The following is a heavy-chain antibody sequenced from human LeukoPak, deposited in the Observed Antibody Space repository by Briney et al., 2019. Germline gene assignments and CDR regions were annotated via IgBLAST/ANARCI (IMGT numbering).Heavy chain of an antibody. CDR3: ARYGSGSTWFDP. D-gene: IGHD3-10*01. V-gene: IGHV4-59*08. Sequence: PSETLSLTCTVSGGSISHYYWSWIRQPPGKGPEWIGYIYYTGTTNYNPSLKSRVTISVDTSKNQFSLKLNSVTAADTAVYYCARYGSGSTWFDPWGQGTLVTVSS. CDR2: IYYTGTT. CDR1: GGSISHYY. J-gene: IGHJ5*02.